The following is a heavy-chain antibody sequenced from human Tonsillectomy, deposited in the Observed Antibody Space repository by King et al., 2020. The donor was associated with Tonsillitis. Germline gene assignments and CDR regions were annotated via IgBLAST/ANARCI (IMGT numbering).Heavy chain of an antibody. D-gene: IGHD6-13*01. CDR1: GGSISSYY. J-gene: IGHJ4*02. V-gene: IGHV4-59*01. CDR3: AREKPYSGTWGGPFDC. Sequence: QLQESGPGLVKPSETLSLTCTVSGGSISSYYWSWIRQSPGKGLEWIGYIHNSGNTNYNPSLKSRVTISLDTSKKQFSLQLSSVTAADTAVYYCAREKPYSGTWGGPFDCGGQGTLVTVS. CDR2: IHNSGNT.